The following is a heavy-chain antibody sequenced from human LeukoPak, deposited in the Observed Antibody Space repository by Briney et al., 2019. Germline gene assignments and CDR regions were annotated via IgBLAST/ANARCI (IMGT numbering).Heavy chain of an antibody. CDR2: VSERGDTT. Sequence: GGSLRLSCVASGFTFSTYAMGWVRQGPGKGLEGVSNVSERGDTTYYADYVKGSITSSRDNSKNTMYLNMNRLRAKDTAVYYSAKDVASYFDLCGRGTLVTVSS. CDR3: AKDVASYFDL. J-gene: IGHJ2*01. D-gene: IGHD5-12*01. V-gene: IGHV3-23*01. CDR1: GFTFSTYA.